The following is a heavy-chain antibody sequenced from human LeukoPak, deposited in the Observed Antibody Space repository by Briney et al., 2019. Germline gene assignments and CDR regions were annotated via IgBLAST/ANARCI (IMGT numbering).Heavy chain of an antibody. Sequence: SETLSLTCAVYGGSFSGYYWSWIRQPPGKGLEWIGEINHNGSTNYNPSLKSRVTISVDTSKNQFSLKLSSVTAADTAVYYCARGKGDSSSSLILFDYWGQGTLVTVSS. J-gene: IGHJ4*02. CDR1: GGSFSGYY. CDR3: ARGKGDSSSSLILFDY. V-gene: IGHV4-34*01. CDR2: INHNGST. D-gene: IGHD6-6*01.